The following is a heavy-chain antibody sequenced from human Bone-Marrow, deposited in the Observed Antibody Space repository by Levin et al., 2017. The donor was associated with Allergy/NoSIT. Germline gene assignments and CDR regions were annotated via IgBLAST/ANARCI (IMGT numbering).Heavy chain of an antibody. J-gene: IGHJ4*02. D-gene: IGHD5/OR15-5a*01. CDR1: GFTFSDYS. CDR3: ARSVSPDY. CDR2: ISPNSNYI. V-gene: IGHV3-21*01. Sequence: PGESLKISCAASGFTFSDYSMNWVRQAPGKGMEWVSSISPNSNYIYYADSLKGRFTISRDNAKSSVFLQMNSLRAEDTALYYGARSVSPDYWGQGPMVTVSS.